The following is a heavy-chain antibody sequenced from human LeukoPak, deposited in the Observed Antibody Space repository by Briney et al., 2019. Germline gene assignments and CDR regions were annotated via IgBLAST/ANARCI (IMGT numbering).Heavy chain of an antibody. CDR2: ISGNGGAT. V-gene: IGHV3-23*01. CDR3: AKDPPSSGTTFDY. CDR1: GFTFSSYA. D-gene: IGHD2/OR15-2a*01. Sequence: GGSLRLSCAVSGFTFSSYAMSWVSQAPGMGLEWVSTISGNGGATYYADSVKGRFTISRDNSKNTLYLQMNSLRAEDTAVYYCAKDPPSSGTTFDYWGQGTLVTVSS. J-gene: IGHJ4*02.